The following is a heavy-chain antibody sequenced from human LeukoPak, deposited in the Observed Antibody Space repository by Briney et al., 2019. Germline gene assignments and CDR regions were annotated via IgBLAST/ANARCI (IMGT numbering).Heavy chain of an antibody. V-gene: IGHV4-59*01. D-gene: IGHD2-21*02. CDR1: GGSISSYY. Sequence: SETLSLTCTVSGGSISSYYWSWIRHPPGKGLEWIGYIYYSGSTNYNLSLKSRVTISVDTSKNQFSLKLSSVTAADTAVYYCAAYTYCGGDCYSSWLDPWGQGTLVTVSS. CDR2: IYYSGST. CDR3: AAYTYCGGDCYSSWLDP. J-gene: IGHJ5*02.